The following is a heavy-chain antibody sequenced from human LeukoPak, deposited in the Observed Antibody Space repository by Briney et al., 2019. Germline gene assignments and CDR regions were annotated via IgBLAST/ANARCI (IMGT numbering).Heavy chain of an antibody. CDR2: IYYSGST. CDR3: ARGGWYPESFQH. CDR1: GGSISSYY. Sequence: SETLSLTCTVSGGSISSYYWNWIRQPPGKGLEWIGYIYYSGSTNYNPSLKSRATISVDTPKNQFSLKLSSVTAADTAVYYCARGGWYPESFQHWGQGALVTVSS. D-gene: IGHD6-19*01. V-gene: IGHV4-59*01. J-gene: IGHJ1*01.